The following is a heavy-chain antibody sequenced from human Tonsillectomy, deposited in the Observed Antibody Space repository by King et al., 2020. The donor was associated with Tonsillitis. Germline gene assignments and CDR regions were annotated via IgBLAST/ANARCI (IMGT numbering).Heavy chain of an antibody. CDR2: ISYDGSNK. Sequence: VQLVESGGGVVQPGRSLRLSCAASGFTFSSYGMHWVRQAPGKGLEWVAVISYDGSNKYYADSVKGRFTISRDNSKNTLYLQMNSLRAEDTAVYYCAKEYYDFWSGYRAGPVHYYYGMDVWGQGTTVTVSS. D-gene: IGHD3-3*01. J-gene: IGHJ6*02. CDR1: GFTFSSYG. V-gene: IGHV3-30*18. CDR3: AKEYYDFWSGYRAGPVHYYYGMDV.